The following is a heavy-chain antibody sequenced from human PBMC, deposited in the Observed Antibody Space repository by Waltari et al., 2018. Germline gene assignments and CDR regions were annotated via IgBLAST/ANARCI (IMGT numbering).Heavy chain of an antibody. J-gene: IGHJ4*02. CDR1: GFTFSSYA. CDR2: TSYDGSKN. Sequence: QVQLVESGGGVVQPGRSLRLSCAASGFTFSSYAMHWVRQAPGKGLEWVAVTSYDGSKNYSADAVKGRFTISRDNSKNTLYLQMNSLRAEATAVYYCARDANPRRDGYTAGNWGQGTLVTVSS. CDR3: ARDANPRRDGYTAGN. D-gene: IGHD5-12*01. V-gene: IGHV3-30-3*01.